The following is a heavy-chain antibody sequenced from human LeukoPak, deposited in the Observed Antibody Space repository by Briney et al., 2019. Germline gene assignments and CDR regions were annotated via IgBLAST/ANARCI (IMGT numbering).Heavy chain of an antibody. J-gene: IGHJ4*02. CDR1: GGTFSSYA. CDR2: IIPIFGTA. D-gene: IGHD6-19*01. V-gene: IGHV1-69*13. CDR3: ASDKIIAVAGTFDY. Sequence: SVTVSCSASGGTFSSYAISWVRQAPGQGLEWMGGIIPIFGTANYAQKFQGRVTITADESTSTAYMELSSLRSEDTAVYYCASDKIIAVAGTFDYWGQGTLVTVSS.